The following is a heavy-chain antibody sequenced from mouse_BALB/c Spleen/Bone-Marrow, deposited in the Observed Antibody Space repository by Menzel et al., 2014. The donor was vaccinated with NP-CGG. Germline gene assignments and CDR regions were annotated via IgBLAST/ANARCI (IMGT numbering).Heavy chain of an antibody. J-gene: IGHJ2*01. Sequence: VQLQQSGPGLVKPSQSLPLTCTVTGYSITSDYAWNWIRQFPGNKLEWMGYIGYSGSTSYNPSLKSRISITRDTSKNQFFLQLNSVTTEDTATYYCARGRDYFDYWGQGTTLTVSS. CDR2: IGYSGST. V-gene: IGHV3-2*02. CDR3: ARGRDYFDY. CDR1: GYSITSDYA.